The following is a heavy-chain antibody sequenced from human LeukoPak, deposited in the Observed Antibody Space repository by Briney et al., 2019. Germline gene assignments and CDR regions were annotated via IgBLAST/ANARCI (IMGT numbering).Heavy chain of an antibody. Sequence: SETLSLTCTVSGGSISSSSYYWGWIRQPPGKGLEWIGNIYYSGSTYYNPSLKSRVTISVDTSKNQFSLKLSSVTAADTAVYYCARVGGYSYGSSYFDYWGQGTLITVSS. J-gene: IGHJ4*02. CDR3: ARVGGYSYGSSYFDY. D-gene: IGHD5-18*01. CDR1: GGSISSSSYY. V-gene: IGHV4-39*07. CDR2: IYYSGST.